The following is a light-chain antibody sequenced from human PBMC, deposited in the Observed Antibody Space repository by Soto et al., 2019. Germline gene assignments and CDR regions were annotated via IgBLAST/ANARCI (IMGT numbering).Light chain of an antibody. CDR1: SSDIGIYNT. V-gene: IGLV2-23*01. CDR2: EGS. Sequence: QSALTQPASVSGSPGQSITISCTVTSSDIGIYNTVSWYQQHQGKAPKLMIFEGSKRPSGVSNRFSASKSGNTASLTISGLHAEDEAEYYCCSYASSSTSVFGTGTKLTVL. CDR3: CSYASSSTSV. J-gene: IGLJ1*01.